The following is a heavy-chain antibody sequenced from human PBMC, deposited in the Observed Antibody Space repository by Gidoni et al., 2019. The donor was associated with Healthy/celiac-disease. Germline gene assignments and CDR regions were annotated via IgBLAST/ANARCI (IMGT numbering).Heavy chain of an antibody. V-gene: IGHV3-30-3*01. CDR1: GFTFSSYA. J-gene: IGHJ4*02. CDR3: ARGDSSSWYGDY. D-gene: IGHD6-13*01. CDR2: ISYDGSNK. Sequence: QVQLVESGGGVVQPGRSLRLSCAASGFTFSSYALHWVRQAPGKGLEWVAVISYDGSNKYYADSVKGRFTISRDNSKNTLYLQMNSLRAEDTAVYYCARGDSSSWYGDYWGQGTLFTVSS.